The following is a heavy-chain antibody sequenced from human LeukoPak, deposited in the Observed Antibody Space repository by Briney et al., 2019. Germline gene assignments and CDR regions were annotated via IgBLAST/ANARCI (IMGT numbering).Heavy chain of an antibody. D-gene: IGHD3-16*01. CDR3: ARGGWGSYNYFDY. J-gene: IGHJ4*02. Sequence: GGSLRLSCAASGFTFSSNYMSWVRQAPGKGLEWVSVIYGGGGTYYADSVKGRFTISRDNSKNTLYLQMNSLRAEDTAVYYCARGGWGSYNYFDYWGQGTLVTVSS. V-gene: IGHV3-66*01. CDR1: GFTFSSNY. CDR2: IYGGGGT.